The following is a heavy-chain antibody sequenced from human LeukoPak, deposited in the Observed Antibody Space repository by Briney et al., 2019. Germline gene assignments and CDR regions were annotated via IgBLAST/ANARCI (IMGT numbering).Heavy chain of an antibody. D-gene: IGHD3-10*01. CDR1: GGSFSGYY. J-gene: IGHJ6*03. Sequence: PSETLSLTCAVYGGSFSGYYWSWIRQPPGKGLEWIGCIYYSGYTNYKSSLKSRVTISVDTSKNQFSLKLSSVTAADTAVYYCARTTMVRGTYYMDVWGKGTTVTVSS. V-gene: IGHV4-59*01. CDR3: ARTTMVRGTYYMDV. CDR2: IYYSGYT.